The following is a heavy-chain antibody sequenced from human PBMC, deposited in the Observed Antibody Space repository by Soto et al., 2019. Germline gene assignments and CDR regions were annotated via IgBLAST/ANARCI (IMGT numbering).Heavy chain of an antibody. D-gene: IGHD6-13*01. J-gene: IGHJ4*02. V-gene: IGHV1-69*06. Sequence: ASVKVSCKASGYSFSSHAITWVRQAPGQGLEWMGGIIPVFGTPSYAQKFQGRVTISADKSTNTSYLELRSLRSEDTAVYYCARGGALSTSWYWGDGLDSWGQGTQVTVSS. CDR1: GYSFSSHA. CDR2: IIPVFGTP. CDR3: ARGGALSTSWYWGDGLDS.